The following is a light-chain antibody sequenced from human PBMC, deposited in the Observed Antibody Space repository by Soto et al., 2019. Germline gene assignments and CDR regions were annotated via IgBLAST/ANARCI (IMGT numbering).Light chain of an antibody. J-gene: IGKJ1*01. CDR3: QQDYNLPSWT. Sequence: EIVMTQSPATLSLSPGERATLSCRASQSVSSSYLSWYQQKPGQAPRLLIYGASTRATGIPARFSGSGSGTDFTLTISSLQPEDFAVNYCQQDYNLPSWTFGQGTKVEIK. V-gene: IGKV3D-7*01. CDR1: QSVSSSY. CDR2: GAS.